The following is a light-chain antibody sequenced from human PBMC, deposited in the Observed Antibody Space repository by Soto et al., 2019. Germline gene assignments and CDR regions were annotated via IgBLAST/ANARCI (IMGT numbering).Light chain of an antibody. CDR2: LNSDGSH. V-gene: IGLV4-69*01. CDR3: QTWGTGIQV. Sequence: QSVLTQSPSASASLGASVKLTCTLSSGHSSYAIAWHQQQPERGPRYLMKLNSDGSHNKGDGIPDRCSGSSSGAERYLTISSLQSEDEADYYCQTWGTGIQVFGGGTKLTVL. CDR1: SGHSSYA. J-gene: IGLJ2*01.